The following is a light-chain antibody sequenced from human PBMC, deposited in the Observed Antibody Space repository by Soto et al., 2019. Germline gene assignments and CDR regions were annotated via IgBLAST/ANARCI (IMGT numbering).Light chain of an antibody. CDR1: QSVSSSN. CDR3: QQYNNWPPIT. Sequence: EFVLTQSPATLSLSPGERATLSCRASQSVSSSNLAWYQQKPGQAPRLLIYGASTRATGIPARFSGSGSGTEFTLTISSLQSEDFAVYYCQQYNNWPPITFGQGIRLEIK. CDR2: GAS. J-gene: IGKJ5*01. V-gene: IGKV3-15*01.